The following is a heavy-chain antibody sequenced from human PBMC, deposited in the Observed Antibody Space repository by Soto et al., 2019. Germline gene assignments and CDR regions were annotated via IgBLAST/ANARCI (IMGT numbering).Heavy chain of an antibody. CDR1: GFTFSSYS. V-gene: IGHV3-48*02. J-gene: IGHJ5*02. Sequence: GGSLRLSCVSSGFTFSSYSIVWVRQAPGKGLQWVSYIFVTGATIYYADSVKGRFTISRDNAKNSLYLQMNSLRDEDTAVYYCARESRFLEWLSLNWFDPWGQGTLVTVSS. CDR2: IFVTGATI. D-gene: IGHD3-3*01. CDR3: ARESRFLEWLSLNWFDP.